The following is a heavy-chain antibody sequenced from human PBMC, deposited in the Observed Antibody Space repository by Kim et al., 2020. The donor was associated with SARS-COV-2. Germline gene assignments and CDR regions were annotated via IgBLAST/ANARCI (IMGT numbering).Heavy chain of an antibody. J-gene: IGHJ6*02. Sequence: WGSLRLSCAASGFTFSSYGMHWARQAPGKGLEWVAVIWYDGSNKYYADSVKGRFTISRDNSKNKLYLQMNSLRAEDTAVYYCAKDPPTNWNYDGMEVWG. D-gene: IGHD1-20*01. CDR3: AKDPPTNWNYDGMEV. CDR2: IWYDGSNK. CDR1: GFTFSSYG. V-gene: IGHV3-33*06.